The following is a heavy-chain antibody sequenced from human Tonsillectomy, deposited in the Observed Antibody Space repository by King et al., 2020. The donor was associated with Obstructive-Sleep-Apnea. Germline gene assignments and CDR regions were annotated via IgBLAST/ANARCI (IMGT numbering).Heavy chain of an antibody. Sequence: VQLVESGGVVVQPGGSLTLSCAASGFTFDDYGMHWVRQAPGKGLEWVSLISWDGGQTYYGDSVKGRFTISRDNSKNSLFLQMNSLRFEDSAWYYCTKDISIDSRGLYVYAMDVWRRGTTVTVSS. V-gene: IGHV3-43D*03. CDR2: ISWDGGQT. CDR3: TKDISIDSRGLYVYAMDV. J-gene: IGHJ6*01. CDR1: GFTFDDYG. D-gene: IGHD6-19*01.